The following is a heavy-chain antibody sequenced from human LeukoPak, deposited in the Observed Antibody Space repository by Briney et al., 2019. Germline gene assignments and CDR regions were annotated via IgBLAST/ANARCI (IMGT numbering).Heavy chain of an antibody. D-gene: IGHD2-2*01. CDR2: IKQDGTGQ. J-gene: IGHJ4*02. CDR3: ARASSRGGYCKSTSCSYFFDS. V-gene: IGHV3-7*01. Sequence: GGSLRLSCAASGITFSYYWMSWVRQAPGTGLEWVANIKQDGTGQYYLDSVRGRFTISRDNGKNSLYLQMNKLRADDTAVYYCARASSRGGYCKSTSCSYFFDSWGQGTLVTVSS. CDR1: GITFSYYW.